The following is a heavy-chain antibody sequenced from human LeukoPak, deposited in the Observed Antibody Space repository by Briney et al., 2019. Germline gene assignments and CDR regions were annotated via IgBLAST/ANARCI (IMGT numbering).Heavy chain of an antibody. CDR2: ISSDGSST. J-gene: IGHJ4*02. CDR1: GSTFTSYW. D-gene: IGHD3-22*01. CDR3: AMGPYYYDSSGYYY. Sequence: GGSLRLSCVASGSTFTSYWMHWVRQAPGKGLVWASRISSDGSSTNYADSVEGRFTISRDNAKNTLYLQMNSLRAEDTAVYYCAMGPYYYDSSGYYYWGQGTLVTVSS. V-gene: IGHV3-74*01.